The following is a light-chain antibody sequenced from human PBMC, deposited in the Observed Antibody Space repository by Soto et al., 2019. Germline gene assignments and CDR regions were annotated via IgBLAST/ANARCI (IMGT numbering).Light chain of an antibody. CDR3: QQYDQWPIT. V-gene: IGKV3D-15*01. Sequence: TQSPGTLSLSAGDRVTLTCRASQGVRSNLAWYQQKPGQAPKPIIDGASRRASDGPARFSGSGSGTEFSLTITSLQSEDFAVYYCQQYDQWPITFGQGTRLEIK. CDR2: GAS. J-gene: IGKJ5*01. CDR1: QGVRSN.